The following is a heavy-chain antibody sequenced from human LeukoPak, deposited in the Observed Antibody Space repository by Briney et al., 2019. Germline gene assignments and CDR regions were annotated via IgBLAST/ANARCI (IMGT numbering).Heavy chain of an antibody. V-gene: IGHV1-18*04. J-gene: IGHJ5*02. CDR2: ISAYNGNT. CDR1: GYTFTSYG. D-gene: IGHD2-2*01. Sequence: ASVKVSCKASGYTFTSYGISWVRQAPGQGLEWMGWISAYNGNTCYAQKLQGRVTMTTDTSTSTAYMELRSLRSDDTAVYYCARAGTYCSSTSCLLYWFDPWGQGTLVTVSS. CDR3: ARAGTYCSSTSCLLYWFDP.